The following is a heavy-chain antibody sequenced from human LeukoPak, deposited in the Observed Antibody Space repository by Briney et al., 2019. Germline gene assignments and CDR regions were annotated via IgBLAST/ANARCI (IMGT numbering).Heavy chain of an antibody. D-gene: IGHD6-19*01. CDR2: IYHSGST. CDR3: ARDTAVAGTGV. J-gene: IGHJ4*02. CDR1: GYSISSGYY. Sequence: PSETLSLTCTVSGYSISSGYYWGWIRQPPGKGLEWIGSIYHSGSTYYNPSLKSRVTISVDTSKNQFSLKLSSVTAADTAVYYCARDTAVAGTGVWGQGTLVTVSS. V-gene: IGHV4-38-2*02.